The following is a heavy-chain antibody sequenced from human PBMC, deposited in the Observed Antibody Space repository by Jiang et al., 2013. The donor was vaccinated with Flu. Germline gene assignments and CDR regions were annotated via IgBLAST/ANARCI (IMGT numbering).Heavy chain of an antibody. Sequence: VSGGSISHSRLYWGWIRQPPGKGLEWIGSIYYTGSTHWNLSLKSRVTISVDTSRNQFSLNLNSMTAADTAVYYCATLPDYAGYPNADRWGQGTLVTVSS. CDR1: GGSISHSRLY. V-gene: IGHV4-39*01. D-gene: IGHD4-23*01. CDR2: IYYTGST. J-gene: IGHJ5*02. CDR3: ATLPDYAGYPNADR.